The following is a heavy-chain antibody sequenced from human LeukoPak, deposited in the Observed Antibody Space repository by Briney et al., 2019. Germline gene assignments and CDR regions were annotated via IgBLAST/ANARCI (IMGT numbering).Heavy chain of an antibody. CDR3: ARVKGLWWRNDAFDI. CDR2: INSDGSST. CDR1: GFTFSSYW. V-gene: IGHV3-74*01. J-gene: IGHJ3*02. D-gene: IGHD2-21*01. Sequence: GGSLRLSCAASGFTFSSYWMHWVRQAPGKGLVWVSRINSDGSSTSYADSVKGRFTISRDNAKNTLYLQMNSLRAEDTAVYYCARVKGLWWRNDAFDIWGQGTMVTVSS.